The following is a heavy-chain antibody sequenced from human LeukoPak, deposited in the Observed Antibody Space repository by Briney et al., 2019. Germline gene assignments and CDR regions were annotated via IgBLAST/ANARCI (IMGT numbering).Heavy chain of an antibody. V-gene: IGHV4-34*01. CDR2: INHSGST. D-gene: IGHD7-27*01. CDR1: GGSFSGYY. Sequence: SETLSLTCAVYGGSFSGYYWSWIRQPPGKGLEWIGEINHSGSTNYNPSLKSRVTISVDTSKNQFSLKLSSVTAADTAVYYCASNSGIRGYFDYWGQGTLVTVSS. J-gene: IGHJ4*02. CDR3: ASNSGIRGYFDY.